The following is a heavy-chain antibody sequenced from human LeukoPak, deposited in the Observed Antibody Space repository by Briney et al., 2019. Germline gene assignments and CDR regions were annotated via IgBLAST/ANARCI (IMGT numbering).Heavy chain of an antibody. V-gene: IGHV4-34*01. J-gene: IGHJ4*02. D-gene: IGHD6-13*01. CDR1: GGSFSGYY. CDR2: INHSGST. Sequence: SETLSLTCAVYGGSFSGYYWSWIRQPPGKGLEWIGEINHSGSTNYNPSLKSRVTISVDTSKNQFSLKLSSVTAADTAVYYCASGHDSSSIDYWGQGTLVTVSS. CDR3: ASGHDSSSIDY.